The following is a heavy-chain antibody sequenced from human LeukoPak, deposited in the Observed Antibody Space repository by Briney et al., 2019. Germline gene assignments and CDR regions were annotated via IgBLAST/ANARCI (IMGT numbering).Heavy chain of an antibody. CDR2: ISGIGGST. CDR1: GFTFSSYA. D-gene: IGHD3-22*01. J-gene: IGHJ4*02. V-gene: IGHV3-23*01. CDR3: AKEVGFDSSGYRIDY. Sequence: PRGSLRLSCAASGFTFSSYAVSWVRQAPGKGLEWVSAISGIGGSTHYADSVKGRFTISRDNSKNTLYLQMNSLRAEDTAVYYCAKEVGFDSSGYRIDYWGQGTLVTVSS.